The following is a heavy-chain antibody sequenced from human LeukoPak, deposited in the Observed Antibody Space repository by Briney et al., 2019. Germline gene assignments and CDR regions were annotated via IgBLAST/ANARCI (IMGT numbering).Heavy chain of an antibody. J-gene: IGHJ5*01. CDR2: ISPNSGAT. D-gene: IGHD6-13*01. Sequence: ASVKVSCKASGYTFNGYYINWVRQAPGQSLEWMGWISPNSGATKFAEKFQGRVTLTRDTSVNTAYMELNNLTSDDTAVYFCARDRQYGSSWRRTSFDPWGQGTLVTVSS. V-gene: IGHV1-2*02. CDR3: ARDRQYGSSWRRTSFDP. CDR1: GYTFNGYY.